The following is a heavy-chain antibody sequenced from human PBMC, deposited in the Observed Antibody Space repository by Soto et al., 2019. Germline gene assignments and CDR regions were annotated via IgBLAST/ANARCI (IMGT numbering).Heavy chain of an antibody. CDR2: ISWNSGSI. CDR1: GFTLDDYA. V-gene: IGHV3-9*01. J-gene: IGHJ3*02. CDR3: AKTRITIFGPNAFDI. D-gene: IGHD3-3*01. Sequence: SLRLSCAASGFTLDDYAMHWVRQAPGKGLEWVSGISWNSGSIGYADSVKGRFTISRDNAKNSLYLQMNSLRAEDTALYYCAKTRITIFGPNAFDIWGQGTRFTVS.